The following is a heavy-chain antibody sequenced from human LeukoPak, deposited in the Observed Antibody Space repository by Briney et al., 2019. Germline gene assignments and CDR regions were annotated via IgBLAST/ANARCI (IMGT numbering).Heavy chain of an antibody. D-gene: IGHD6-13*01. CDR1: GGSISSGGYY. CDR3: ARTLYSSSWYLQNWFDP. V-gene: IGHV4-30-2*01. Sequence: SETLSLTCTVSGGSISSGGYYWSWIRQPPGKGLEWIGYIYHSGSTYYNPSLKSRVTISVDRSKNQFSLKLSSVTAADTAVYYCARTLYSSSWYLQNWFDPWGQGTLVTVSS. J-gene: IGHJ5*02. CDR2: IYHSGST.